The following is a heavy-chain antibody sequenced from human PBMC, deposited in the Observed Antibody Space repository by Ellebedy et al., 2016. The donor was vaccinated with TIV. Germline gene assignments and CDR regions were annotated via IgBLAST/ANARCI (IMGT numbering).Heavy chain of an antibody. CDR3: ARRDDFGATQGTQH. CDR1: GYIFPDYW. D-gene: IGHD4-17*01. Sequence: GGSLRLSXKGSGYIFPDYWIGWVRQKPGKGLEWMGIIYPADFNVRYSPSFQGHVTISADTSISTAYLQWNSLKASDTAMYFCARRDDFGATQGTQHWGQGTLVSVSS. V-gene: IGHV5-51*01. J-gene: IGHJ1*01. CDR2: IYPADFNV.